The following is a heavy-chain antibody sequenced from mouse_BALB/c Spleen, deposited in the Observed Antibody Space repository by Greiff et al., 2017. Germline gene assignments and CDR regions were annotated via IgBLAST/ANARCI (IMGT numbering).Heavy chain of an antibody. Sequence: VQLQQSGPELVKPGASVKMSCKASGYTFTSYVMHWVKQKPGQGLEWIGYINPYNDGTKYNEKFKGKATLTSDKSSSTAYMELSSLTSEDSAVYYCARNLEDWYFDVWGAGTTVTVSS. CDR2: INPYNDGT. CDR1: GYTFTSYV. J-gene: IGHJ1*01. V-gene: IGHV1-14*01. CDR3: ARNLEDWYFDV.